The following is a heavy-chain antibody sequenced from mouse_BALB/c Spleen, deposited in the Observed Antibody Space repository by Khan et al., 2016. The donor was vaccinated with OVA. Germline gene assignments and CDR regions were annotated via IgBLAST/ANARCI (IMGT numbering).Heavy chain of an antibody. CDR3: ARWFDGYSSLYAMDY. D-gene: IGHD2-3*01. CDR1: GFSLTNYG. CDR2: IWSDGST. Sequence: QVQLQQSGPGLVAPSQSLSITCTVSGFSLTNYGVHWVRQPPGKGLVWLVVIWSDGSTNYNSVLKSRLSISKDNSKSQVFFKMNSLQTDDTAIYSCARWFDGYSSLYAMDYWGQGTSVTVSS. V-gene: IGHV2-6*02. J-gene: IGHJ4*01.